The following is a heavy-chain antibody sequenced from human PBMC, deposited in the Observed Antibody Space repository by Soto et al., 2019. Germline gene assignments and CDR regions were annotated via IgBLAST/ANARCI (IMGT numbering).Heavy chain of an antibody. CDR1: GYTFTSYG. CDR2: IIPILGIA. CDR3: ARTLPAKLARFDP. J-gene: IGHJ5*02. Sequence: SVKVSCKASGYTFTSYGISWVRQAPGQGLEWMGRIIPILGIANYAQKFQGRVTITADKSTSTAYMELSSLRSEDTAVYYCARTLPAKLARFDPWGQGTLVTVSS. V-gene: IGHV1-69*04. D-gene: IGHD1-1*01.